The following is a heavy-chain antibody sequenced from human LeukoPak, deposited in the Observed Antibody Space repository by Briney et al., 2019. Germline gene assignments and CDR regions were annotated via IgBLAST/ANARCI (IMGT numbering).Heavy chain of an antibody. CDR1: GGSFSGYY. D-gene: IGHD4-17*01. V-gene: IGHV4-34*01. CDR3: ARGWTTVTIDP. Sequence: SETLSLTCAFYGGSFSGYYWSWIRQPPGKGLEWIGEINHSGSTNYNPSLKSRVTISVDTSKNQFSLKLSSVTAADTAVYYCARGWTTVTIDPWGQGTLVTVSS. CDR2: INHSGST. J-gene: IGHJ5*02.